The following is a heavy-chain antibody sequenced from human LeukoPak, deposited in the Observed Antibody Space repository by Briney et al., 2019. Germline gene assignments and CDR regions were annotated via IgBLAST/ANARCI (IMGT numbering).Heavy chain of an antibody. V-gene: IGHV1-46*01. D-gene: IGHD2-15*01. Sequence: ASVKLSCKAFGYTFTGYWMHWVRQAPGQGPEWMGVISPSGGSTIYAQKFKGRVTLARDTSTSTVYMELSSLRSEDTAVYYCARDDGSGLPNWGQGTLVTVSS. J-gene: IGHJ4*02. CDR1: GYTFTGYW. CDR3: ARDDGSGLPN. CDR2: ISPSGGST.